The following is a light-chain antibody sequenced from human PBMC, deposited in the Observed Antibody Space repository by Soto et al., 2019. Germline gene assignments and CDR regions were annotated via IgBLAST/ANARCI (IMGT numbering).Light chain of an antibody. J-gene: IGKJ2*01. Sequence: DIYLDQTPSSPTSSVRVSVSTTFRPSQSMASFLNWYQQKPGKAPRLLIYSATNLYSGVPSRFSGSDAVTDFTLTISSLQPEDFATYFCQQSYSIPHTFGQAT. CDR1: QSMASF. V-gene: IGKV1-39*01. CDR3: QQSYSIPHT. CDR2: SAT.